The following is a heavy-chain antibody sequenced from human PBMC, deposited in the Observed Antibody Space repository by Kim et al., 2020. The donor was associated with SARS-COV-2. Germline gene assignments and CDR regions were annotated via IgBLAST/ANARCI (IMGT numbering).Heavy chain of an antibody. Sequence: GGSLRLSCAASGFTFSSYAMSWVRQAPGKGLEWVSAISGSGGSTYYADSVKGRFTISRDNSKNTLYLQMNSLRAEDTAVYYCAKGERFLEWLLLIGACETWGQGTTVTVSS. J-gene: IGHJ6*02. CDR1: GFTFSSYA. CDR3: AKGERFLEWLLLIGACET. V-gene: IGHV3-23*01. D-gene: IGHD3-3*01. CDR2: ISGSGGST.